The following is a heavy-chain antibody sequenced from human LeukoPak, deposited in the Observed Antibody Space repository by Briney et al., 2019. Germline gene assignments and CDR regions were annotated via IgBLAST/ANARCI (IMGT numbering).Heavy chain of an antibody. J-gene: IGHJ4*02. D-gene: IGHD6-19*01. CDR2: INPNSGDT. Sequence: ASVKVSCKAFGYRFTGYYLHWVRQAPGQGLEWMGWINPNSGDTNSAQKFQGRVTMTRDTSISTAYIELSRLKSDDTAVYYCAIASDWYYFDHWGQGTLVTVSS. CDR1: GYRFTGYY. CDR3: AIASDWYYFDH. V-gene: IGHV1-2*02.